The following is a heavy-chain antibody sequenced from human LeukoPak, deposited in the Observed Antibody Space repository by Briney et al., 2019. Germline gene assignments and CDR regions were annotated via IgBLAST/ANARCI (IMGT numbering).Heavy chain of an antibody. V-gene: IGHV1-69*05. Sequence: SVKVSCKASGGTFSSYAISWVRQAPGQGPEWMGGIIPIFGTANYAQKFQGRVTITTDESTSTAYMELSSLRSEDTAVYYCARDWGCSSTSCYAGWFDPWGQGTLVTVSS. D-gene: IGHD2-2*01. CDR1: GGTFSSYA. CDR2: IIPIFGTA. J-gene: IGHJ5*02. CDR3: ARDWGCSSTSCYAGWFDP.